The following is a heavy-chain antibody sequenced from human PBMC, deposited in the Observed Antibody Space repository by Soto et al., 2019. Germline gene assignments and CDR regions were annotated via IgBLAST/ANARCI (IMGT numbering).Heavy chain of an antibody. D-gene: IGHD3-22*01. CDR2: INHSGGST. Sequence: QVQLVQSGAEVKKPGASVKVSCKESGYTFTSYYMHWVRQAPGQGLEWMGIINHSGGSTSYAQKFQGRVTMTMDTSTSTVYMELSSLRSEDTAVYYCARDLMIDDEDDFDYWVQGTLVTVSS. CDR3: ARDLMIDDEDDFDY. J-gene: IGHJ4*02. V-gene: IGHV1-46*01. CDR1: GYTFTSYY.